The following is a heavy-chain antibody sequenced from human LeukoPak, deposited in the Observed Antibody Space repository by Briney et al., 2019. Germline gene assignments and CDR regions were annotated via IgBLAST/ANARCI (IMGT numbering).Heavy chain of an antibody. CDR3: AKDRYGSGSYYLVY. J-gene: IGHJ4*02. CDR1: GFTFSSYA. D-gene: IGHD3-10*01. V-gene: IGHV3-30*04. Sequence: GGSLRLSCAASGFTFSSYAMHWVRQAPGKGLEWVAVISYDGSNKYYADSVKGRFTISRDNSKNTLYLQMNSLRAEDTAVYYCAKDRYGSGSYYLVYWGQGTLVTVSS. CDR2: ISYDGSNK.